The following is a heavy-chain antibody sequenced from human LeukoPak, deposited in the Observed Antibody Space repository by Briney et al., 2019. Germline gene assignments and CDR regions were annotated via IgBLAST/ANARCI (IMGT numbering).Heavy chain of an antibody. V-gene: IGHV4-39*01. D-gene: IGHD1-7*01. CDR1: GGSISSSSYY. J-gene: IGHJ4*02. CDR3: ARLRLELFFDY. Sequence: SETLSLTRTVSGGSISSSSYYWGWIRQPPGKGLEWIGSIYYSGSTYYNPSLKSRVTISVDTSKNQFSLKLSSVTAADTAVYYCARLRLELFFDYWGQGTLVTVSS. CDR2: IYYSGST.